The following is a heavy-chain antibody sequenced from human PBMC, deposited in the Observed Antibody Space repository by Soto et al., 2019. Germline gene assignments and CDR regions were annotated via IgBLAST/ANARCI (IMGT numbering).Heavy chain of an antibody. D-gene: IGHD2-21*02. CDR1: GFTFSSYT. V-gene: IGHV3-23*01. CDR2: SSDRRTGNT. J-gene: IGHJ4*02. CDR3: TTWLTAHFDY. Sequence: GGSLRLSCAASGFTFSSYTLNWVRRAPGKGLEWVATSSDRRTGNTHYSDSVRGRFTLSRDYSRNILFLQMDSLGADDTALYYCTTWLTAHFDYCGRGTQVTVSS.